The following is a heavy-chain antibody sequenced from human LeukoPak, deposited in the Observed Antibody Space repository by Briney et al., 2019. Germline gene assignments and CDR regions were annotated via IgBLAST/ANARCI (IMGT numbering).Heavy chain of an antibody. J-gene: IGHJ4*02. CDR1: GGSISSGSYY. Sequence: PSQTLSLTCTVSGGSISSGSYYWTWIRQPAGKGLEWIGRISTTGSTNYNHSLKSRVTISVDTSTNQFSLRLSSVTAADTAMYYCARGPFYGDSVRFDYWGQGTLVTVSS. CDR3: ARGPFYGDSVRFDY. V-gene: IGHV4-61*02. D-gene: IGHD4-17*01. CDR2: ISTTGST.